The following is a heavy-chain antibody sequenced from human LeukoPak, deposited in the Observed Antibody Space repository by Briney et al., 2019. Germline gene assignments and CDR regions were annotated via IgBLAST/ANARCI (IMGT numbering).Heavy chain of an antibody. D-gene: IGHD3-10*01. Sequence: SQTLSLTCTVSGGSISSGSYYWSWIRQPAGKGLEWIGRIYTSGSTNYNPSLKSRVTISVDTSKNQFFLKLSSVTAADTAVYYCARDLNRAFDYWGQGILVTVSS. V-gene: IGHV4-61*02. CDR1: GGSISSGSYY. CDR3: ARDLNRAFDY. J-gene: IGHJ4*02. CDR2: IYTSGST.